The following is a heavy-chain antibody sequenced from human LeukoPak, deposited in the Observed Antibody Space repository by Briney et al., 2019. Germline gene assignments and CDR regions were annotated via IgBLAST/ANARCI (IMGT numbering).Heavy chain of an antibody. V-gene: IGHV4-34*01. CDR2: ITRYGNT. CDR3: ARLDQLIVDYWYFDL. D-gene: IGHD2-21*01. J-gene: IGHJ2*01. CDR1: GVPVSGYY. Sequence: PSETLSLTCGVSGVPVSGYYWSWLRQSPGKGLEWIGEITRYGNTNYNPSLKSRVIISKDTSKSQISLTLISLTAADTAVYFCARLDQLIVDYWYFDLWGRGTQVTVSS.